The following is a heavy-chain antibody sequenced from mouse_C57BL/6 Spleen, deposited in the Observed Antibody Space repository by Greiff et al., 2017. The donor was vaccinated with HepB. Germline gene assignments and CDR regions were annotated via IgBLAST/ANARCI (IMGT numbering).Heavy chain of an antibody. CDR2: ISRGSSNI. V-gene: IGHV5-17*01. J-gene: IGHJ4*01. Sequence: EVMLVESGGGLVKPGGSLKLSCAASGFTFSDYGMHWVRQAPEKGLEWLAYISRGSSNIYYADTVKGRFTISRDKAKNTLFLQMASLRSEDTAMYYCARPDSNFCAMDYWGKGTSVTVSS. D-gene: IGHD2-5*01. CDR3: ARPDSNFCAMDY. CDR1: GFTFSDYG.